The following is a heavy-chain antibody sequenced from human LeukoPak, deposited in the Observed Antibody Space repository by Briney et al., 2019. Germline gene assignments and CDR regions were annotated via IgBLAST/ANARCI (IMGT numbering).Heavy chain of an antibody. D-gene: IGHD2-15*01. CDR1: GGSISSSSYY. V-gene: IGHV4-39*02. J-gene: IGHJ4*02. CDR3: ARSPLLLYVTGLYYLDH. Sequence: SETLSLTCTVSGGSISSSSYYWGWICQPPGKWLEWIGSIYYSGSTHCNPSLKSRVTMSIDTSKSHFSLRLTSVTAADTAVYYCARSPLLLYVTGLYYLDHWGQGILVTVSS. CDR2: IYYSGST.